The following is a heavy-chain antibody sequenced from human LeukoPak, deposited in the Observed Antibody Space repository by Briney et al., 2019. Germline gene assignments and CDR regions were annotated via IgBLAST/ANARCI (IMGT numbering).Heavy chain of an antibody. Sequence: GGSLRLSCAASGFTFSDYSINWVRQAPGKGLEWVSYISSSGSIIYYADSVKGRFTISRDNAKNSLYLQMNGLRAEDTALYYCARTYSSTWRFDPGGQGTLVTVSS. D-gene: IGHD6-13*01. CDR3: ARTYSSTWRFDP. V-gene: IGHV3-48*04. J-gene: IGHJ5*02. CDR1: GFTFSDYS. CDR2: ISSSGSII.